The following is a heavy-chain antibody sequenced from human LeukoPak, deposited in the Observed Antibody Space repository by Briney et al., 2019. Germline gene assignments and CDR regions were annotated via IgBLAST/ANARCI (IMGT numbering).Heavy chain of an antibody. CDR1: GGSISSYY. CDR2: IYYSGST. V-gene: IGHV4-59*01. D-gene: IGHD3-16*01. Sequence: PSETLSLTCTVSGGSISSYYWSWIRQPPGKGLEWIGYIYYSGSTNYNPSLKSRVTISVDTSKNQFSLKLSSVTAADTAVYYCARGITFGGTSFDYWGQGTLVTVSS. CDR3: ARGITFGGTSFDY. J-gene: IGHJ4*02.